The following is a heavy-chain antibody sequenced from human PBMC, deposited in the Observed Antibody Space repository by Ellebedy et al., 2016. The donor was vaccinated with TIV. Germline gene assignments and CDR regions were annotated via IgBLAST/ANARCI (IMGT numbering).Heavy chain of an antibody. CDR2: ISSSGDT. CDR1: GFTFWNHW. CDR3: ARDPDSASKVDF. J-gene: IGHJ4*02. Sequence: GESLKISXAASGFTFWNHWMQWLRQAPGKGLEWVSYISSSGDTYYADSVKGRFTISRDNAKNSLYLQMNSLRGEDTAVYYCARDPDSASKVDFWGQGTLVTVSS. V-gene: IGHV3-69-1*01. D-gene: IGHD1-14*01.